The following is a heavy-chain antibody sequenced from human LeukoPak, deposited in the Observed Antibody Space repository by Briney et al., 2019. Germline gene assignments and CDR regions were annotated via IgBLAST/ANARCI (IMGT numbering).Heavy chain of an antibody. CDR2: IYYTGAT. D-gene: IGHD2-15*01. CDR3: AKYGNSWWVIDY. Sequence: PSETLSLTCTVSDGSIGSNYWTWIRQPPGKGLEYIGYIYYTGATNYNPSLKSRVTISVDTSKNQFSLRLSSVTAADTAVYFCAKYGNSWWVIDYWGQGTLVTVSS. CDR1: DGSIGSNY. J-gene: IGHJ4*02. V-gene: IGHV4-59*08.